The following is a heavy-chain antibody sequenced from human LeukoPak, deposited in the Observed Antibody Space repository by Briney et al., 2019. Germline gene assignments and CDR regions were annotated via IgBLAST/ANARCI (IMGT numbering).Heavy chain of an antibody. Sequence: GGSLRLSCAASGFTFSSYWMSWVRQAPGKGPEWVANIKQDGSEKYYVDSVKGRFTISRDNAKNSLYLQMNSLRAEDTAVYYCASWITIFGPHNWFDPWGQGTLVTVSS. D-gene: IGHD3-3*01. J-gene: IGHJ5*02. CDR1: GFTFSSYW. V-gene: IGHV3-7*01. CDR3: ASWITIFGPHNWFDP. CDR2: IKQDGSEK.